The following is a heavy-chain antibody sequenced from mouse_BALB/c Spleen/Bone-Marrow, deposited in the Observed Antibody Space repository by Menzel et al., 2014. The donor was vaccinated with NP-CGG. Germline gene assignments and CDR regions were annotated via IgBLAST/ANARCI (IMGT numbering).Heavy chain of an antibody. CDR2: INPYNGDT. Sequence: EVQLQQSGPELVKPGASVKISCKASGYSFTGYFMNWVMQSHGKSLEWIGRINPYNGDTFYNQKFKGKATLTVDKSSSTAHKELRSLASEDSAVYYCARSGYYDGFAYWGQGTLVTVSA. CDR1: GYSFTGYF. D-gene: IGHD2-4*01. CDR3: ARSGYYDGFAY. V-gene: IGHV1-20*02. J-gene: IGHJ3*01.